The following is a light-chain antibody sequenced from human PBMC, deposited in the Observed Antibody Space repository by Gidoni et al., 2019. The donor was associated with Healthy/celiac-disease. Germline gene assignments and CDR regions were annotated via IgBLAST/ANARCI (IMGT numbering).Light chain of an antibody. V-gene: IGLV6-57*03. J-gene: IGLJ2*01. CDR1: SGSIASNY. CDR2: EDN. CDR3: ESYDRSKQG. Sequence: FMLTPPRSVSESPGKTVTISCTRSSGSIASNYVQWYQQRPGSAPTTVIYEDNQRPSGVPDRFSGSIDSSSNAATRTIAGLKTEEEADYNCESYDRSKQGFGGGTKLTVL.